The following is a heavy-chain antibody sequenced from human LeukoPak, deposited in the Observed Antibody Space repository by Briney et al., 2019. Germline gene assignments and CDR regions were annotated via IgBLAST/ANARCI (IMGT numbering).Heavy chain of an antibody. CDR3: ARGSSSWSNFDY. CDR1: GFTFSSYA. CDR2: ISYVGSNK. V-gene: IGHV3-30*04. Sequence: GGSLRLSCAASGFTFSSYAMHWVRQAPGKGLEWVAVISYVGSNKYYADSVKGRFTISRDNSKNTLYLQMNSLRAEDTAVYYCARGSSSWSNFDYWGQGTLVTVSS. J-gene: IGHJ4*02. D-gene: IGHD6-13*01.